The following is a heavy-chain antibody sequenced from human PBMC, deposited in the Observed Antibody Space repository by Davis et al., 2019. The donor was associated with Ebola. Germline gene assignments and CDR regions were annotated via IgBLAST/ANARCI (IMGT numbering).Heavy chain of an antibody. V-gene: IGHV1-69*04. Sequence: SVKVSCKASGYTFTSYAISWVRQAPGQGLEWMGRIIPILGIANYAQRFQGRVTITADKSTSTAYMELSSLRSEDTAVYYCASDRDSTWGMDVWGQGTTVTVSS. CDR3: ASDRDSTWGMDV. J-gene: IGHJ6*02. CDR1: GYTFTSYA. D-gene: IGHD6-13*01. CDR2: IIPILGIA.